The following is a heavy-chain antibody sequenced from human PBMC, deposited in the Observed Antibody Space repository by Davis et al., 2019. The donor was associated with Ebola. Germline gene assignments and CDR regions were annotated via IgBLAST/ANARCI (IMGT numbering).Heavy chain of an antibody. Sequence: GESLKISCAASGFTFSSYWMSWVHQAPGKGLEWVANIKQDGSEKYYVDSVKGRFTISRDNAKNSLYLQMNSLRAEDTAVYYCARDPHYGSGRYYYYGMDVWGQGTTVTVSS. J-gene: IGHJ6*02. CDR3: ARDPHYGSGRYYYYGMDV. CDR2: IKQDGSEK. V-gene: IGHV3-7*03. D-gene: IGHD3-10*01. CDR1: GFTFSSYW.